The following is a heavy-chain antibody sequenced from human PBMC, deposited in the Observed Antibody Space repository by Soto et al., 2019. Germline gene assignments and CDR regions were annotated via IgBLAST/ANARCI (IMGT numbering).Heavy chain of an antibody. J-gene: IGHJ4*02. CDR1: GFTFSSYA. CDR3: ARAPTGSYYDSSGYYSLPYY. Sequence: VGSLRLSCAASGFTFSSYAMHWVRQAPGKGLEWVAVISYDGSNKYYADSVKGRFTISRDNSKNTLYLQMNSLRAEDTAVYYCARAPTGSYYDSSGYYSLPYYWGQGTLVTVSS. D-gene: IGHD3-22*01. CDR2: ISYDGSNK. V-gene: IGHV3-30-3*01.